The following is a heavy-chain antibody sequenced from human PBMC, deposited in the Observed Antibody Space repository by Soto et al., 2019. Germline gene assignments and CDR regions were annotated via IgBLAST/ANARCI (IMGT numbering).Heavy chain of an antibody. D-gene: IGHD3-16*01. Sequence: QLQLQESGPGLVKPSETLSLTCTVSGASISGSSYYWGWIRQTPGQGLAWIGSILYSGNTYDNPSLMSRVTMAVDTSKNQFSLKLSSVTAADTAVYYCARPVGGRFTPTPFDYWGQGTLVTVSS. CDR1: GASISGSSYY. V-gene: IGHV4-39*01. J-gene: IGHJ4*02. CDR3: ARPVGGRFTPTPFDY. CDR2: ILYSGNT.